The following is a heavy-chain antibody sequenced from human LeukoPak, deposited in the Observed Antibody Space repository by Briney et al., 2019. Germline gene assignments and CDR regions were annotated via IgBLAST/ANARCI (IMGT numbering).Heavy chain of an antibody. Sequence: GGSLRLSCAASGFTFSSYGMSWVRQAPGKGLEWVSAISGSGGSTYYADSVKGRFTISRDNSKNTLYLQMNSLRAEDTAVYYCARVLRYFDWLFLDYWGQGTLVTVSS. CDR1: GFTFSSYG. CDR3: ARVLRYFDWLFLDY. V-gene: IGHV3-23*01. J-gene: IGHJ4*02. CDR2: ISGSGGST. D-gene: IGHD3-9*01.